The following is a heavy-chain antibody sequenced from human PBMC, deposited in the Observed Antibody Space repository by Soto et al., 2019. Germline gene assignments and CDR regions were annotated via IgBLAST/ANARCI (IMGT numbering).Heavy chain of an antibody. D-gene: IGHD3-3*01. CDR2: ISGSGTTA. CDR3: ARDFVAYDFWSGSLDV. Sequence: GGSLRLSCAASGFIFSSYAMSWVRQAPGKGLEWVSAISGSGTTAYYADSVKGRFTFSRDNSKKTMYLQMNSLRAEDTAVYYCARDFVAYDFWSGSLDVWGRGTTVTVSS. CDR1: GFIFSSYA. V-gene: IGHV3-23*01. J-gene: IGHJ6*02.